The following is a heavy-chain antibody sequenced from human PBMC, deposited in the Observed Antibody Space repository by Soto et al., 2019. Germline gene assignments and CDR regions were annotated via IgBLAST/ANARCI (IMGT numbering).Heavy chain of an antibody. V-gene: IGHV4-39*01. CDR1: GGSISSSNYY. CDR2: IYYIGNT. CDR3: ARDDRTNGYNYDY. J-gene: IGHJ4*02. Sequence: SETLSLTCSVSGGSISSSNYYWAWIRQPPGKGLEWIGSIYYIGNTYYNPSLKSRVTMSVDTSKNQFSLKVTSVTAADTAIYYCARDDRTNGYNYDYWGQGTLVTVSS. D-gene: IGHD1-1*01.